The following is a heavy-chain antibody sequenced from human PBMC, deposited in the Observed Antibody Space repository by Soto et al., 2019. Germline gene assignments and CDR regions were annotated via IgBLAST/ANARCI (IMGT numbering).Heavy chain of an antibody. CDR2: IYYDGST. CDR3: TRPYSSSSSLDY. D-gene: IGHD6-13*01. CDR1: GGSISSSNYY. Sequence: LQLQESGPGLVKPSETLSLTCTVSGGSISSSNYYWGWIRQPPGKGLEWIGNIYYDGSTYYNPSLKSRVTISVDTSKNQFSLKLSSVTAADTAVYYCTRPYSSSSSLDYWGQGILVTVSS. V-gene: IGHV4-39*01. J-gene: IGHJ4*02.